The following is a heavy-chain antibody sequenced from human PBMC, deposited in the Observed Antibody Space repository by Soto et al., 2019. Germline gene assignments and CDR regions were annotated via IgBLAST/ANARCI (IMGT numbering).Heavy chain of an antibody. Sequence: QVQLVQSGAEVKKPGSSVKVSCKASGDTFSSDTISWVRQAPGQGLEWMGKIIPILDITKYAQNFQGRVTITADKSTNTAYMELSSLRSEDTAMYYCAGPRDVMFWWGQGTRVTVSS. CDR2: IIPILDIT. CDR1: GDTFSSDT. D-gene: IGHD3-9*01. CDR3: AGPRDVMFW. J-gene: IGHJ4*02. V-gene: IGHV1-69*02.